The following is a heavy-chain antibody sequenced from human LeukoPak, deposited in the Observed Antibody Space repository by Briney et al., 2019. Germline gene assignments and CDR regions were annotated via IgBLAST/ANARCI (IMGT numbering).Heavy chain of an antibody. CDR1: GFTFSSYA. V-gene: IGHV3-23*01. CDR2: ISGSGGST. CDR3: AKAAGYSSSWYSFDP. Sequence: PGGYLRLSCAASGFTFSSYAMSWVRQAPGKGLEWVSAISGSGGSTYYEDSVEGRFTISRDNSKNTLYLQMNSLRAEDTAVYYCAKAAGYSSSWYSFDPWGQGTLVTVSS. J-gene: IGHJ5*02. D-gene: IGHD6-13*01.